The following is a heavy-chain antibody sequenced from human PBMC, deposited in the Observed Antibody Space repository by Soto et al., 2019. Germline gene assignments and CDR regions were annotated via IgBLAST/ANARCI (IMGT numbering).Heavy chain of an antibody. CDR2: IYYSGST. CDR1: GGSISSYY. J-gene: IGHJ6*02. V-gene: IGHV4-59*01. Sequence: SETLSLTCTVSGGSISSYYWSWIRQPPGKGLEWIGYIYYSGSTNYNPSLKSRVTISVDTSKNQFSLKLSSVTAADTAVYYCARGGGYCSGGSCYWYYYYYGMDVWGQGTTVTVSS. CDR3: ARGGGYCSGGSCYWYYYYYGMDV. D-gene: IGHD2-15*01.